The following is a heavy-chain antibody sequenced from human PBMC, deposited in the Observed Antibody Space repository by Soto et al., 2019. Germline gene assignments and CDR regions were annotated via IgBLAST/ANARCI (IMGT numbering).Heavy chain of an antibody. D-gene: IGHD5-12*01. CDR1: GGAMSSSSYY. CDR3: ARRRREYSGYGTYYGMDV. V-gene: IGHV4-39*01. CDR2: IYYSGST. J-gene: IGHJ6*02. Sequence: PSEPLCLTCTVSGGAMSSSSYYWGWIRKPPGKGLEWIGSIYYSGSTYYNPSLKSRVTISVDTSKNQFSLKLSSVTAADTAVYYFARRRREYSGYGTYYGMDVWGQGTTVTVSS.